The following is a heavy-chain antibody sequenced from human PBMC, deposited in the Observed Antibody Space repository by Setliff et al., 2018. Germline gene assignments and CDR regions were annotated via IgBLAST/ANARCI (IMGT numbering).Heavy chain of an antibody. Sequence: ASVKVSCKSSGFTFTDYGITWVRQAPGQTLEWMGWIHAGSSNTLYSQRFQDRITISRDTSATTVHMELSSLRSDDTAVYYCARMPTSGPHYDYWGQGTQVTVSS. CDR2: IHAGSSNT. D-gene: IGHD2-2*01. V-gene: IGHV1-3*01. CDR1: GFTFTDYG. CDR3: ARMPTSGPHYDY. J-gene: IGHJ4*02.